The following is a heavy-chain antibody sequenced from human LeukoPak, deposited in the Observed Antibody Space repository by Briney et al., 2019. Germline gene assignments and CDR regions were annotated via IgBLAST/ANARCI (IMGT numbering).Heavy chain of an antibody. J-gene: IGHJ4*02. CDR2: IHSSGNI. CDR1: GDSISSSDYY. V-gene: IGHV4-39*07. D-gene: IGHD3-16*02. Sequence: SETLSLTCTVSGDSISSSDYYWGWIRQPPGKGLEWIGSIHSSGNIYYNPSLKSRVTISLDTSNNQFSLKLFSVSAADTAVYYCARGRYNSKTDFDYWGQGTLVTVSS. CDR3: ARGRYNSKTDFDY.